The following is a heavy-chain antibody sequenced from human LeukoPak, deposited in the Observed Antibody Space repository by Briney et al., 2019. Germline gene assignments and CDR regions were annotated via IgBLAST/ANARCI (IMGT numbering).Heavy chain of an antibody. D-gene: IGHD3-22*01. CDR2: IHYSGGT. CDR3: AREVSGYDSPAFDI. Sequence: PSETLSLTCTVSGGSISISDYYWSWIRQPPGKGLEWIGYIHYSGGTYYNPSLKSRLTISVDTSNNQFSLKLSSVTAADTAAYYCAREVSGYDSPAFDIWGQGTMVTVSS. J-gene: IGHJ3*02. CDR1: GGSISISDYY. V-gene: IGHV4-30-4*01.